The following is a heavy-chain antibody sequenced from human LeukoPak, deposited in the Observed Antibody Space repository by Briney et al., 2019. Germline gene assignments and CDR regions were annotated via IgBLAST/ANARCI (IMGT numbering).Heavy chain of an antibody. D-gene: IGHD2-2*01. J-gene: IGHJ4*02. CDR1: GGSFNGYY. CDR3: ARDCSSSSCYLDY. V-gene: IGHV4-34*01. CDR2: INHSGST. Sequence: SETLSLTCAVYGGSFNGYYWSWIRQPPGKGLEWIGEINHSGSTNYNPSLKSRVTISVDTSKNQFSLKLNSVTAADTAVYYCARDCSSSSCYLDYWGQGTLVTVCS.